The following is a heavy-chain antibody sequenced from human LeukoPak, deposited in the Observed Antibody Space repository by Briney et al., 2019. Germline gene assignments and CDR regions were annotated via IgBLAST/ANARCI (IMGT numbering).Heavy chain of an antibody. V-gene: IGHV3-7*01. Sequence: GGSLRLSCSVSGFIFRDFSMSWVRKAPGKGLERVAKMNEYGSEIFYVDSVKGRFTISRDNGKNSLYLQMNRLRAEDTAVYYCARPRGCGSSRCNNFDYWGQGTLVTVSS. J-gene: IGHJ4*02. D-gene: IGHD2-2*01. CDR3: ARPRGCGSSRCNNFDY. CDR1: GFIFRDFS. CDR2: MNEYGSEI.